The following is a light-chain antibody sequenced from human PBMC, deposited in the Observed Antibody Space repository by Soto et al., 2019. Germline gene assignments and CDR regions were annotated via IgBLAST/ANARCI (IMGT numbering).Light chain of an antibody. CDR2: GAA. Sequence: EIVLTQSPGTLSLSPGERATLSCRASQSISSSHLAWYQQKPGQGPRLLIYGAASRATGIPDRFSGSGSGTDFTLTISRLEPEDFAVYYCHQYDSWTFGQGTKVDIK. J-gene: IGKJ1*01. CDR3: HQYDSWT. V-gene: IGKV3-20*01. CDR1: QSISSSH.